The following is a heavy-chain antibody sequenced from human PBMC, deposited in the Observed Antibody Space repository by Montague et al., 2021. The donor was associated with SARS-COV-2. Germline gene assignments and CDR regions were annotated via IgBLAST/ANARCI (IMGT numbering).Heavy chain of an antibody. Sequence: ETLSLTCTVSGGSINNTSYYWGWIRQPPGKGLEWIGRIFYRGSTHYNASLKSRVTVSVDTSKNQFSLKLTSVTAADTAVYYCARDIAMAGLFDYWGQGTLVTVSS. CDR1: GGSINNTSYY. CDR2: IFYRGST. J-gene: IGHJ4*02. D-gene: IGHD6-19*01. V-gene: IGHV4-39*02. CDR3: ARDIAMAGLFDY.